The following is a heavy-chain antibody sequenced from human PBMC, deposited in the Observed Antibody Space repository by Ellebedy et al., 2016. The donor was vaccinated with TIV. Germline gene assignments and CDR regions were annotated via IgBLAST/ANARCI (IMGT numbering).Heavy chain of an antibody. D-gene: IGHD3-10*01. J-gene: IGHJ6*02. CDR3: ARLELLKGDYYYYYAMDV. CDR2: MNPNSGNT. V-gene: IGHV1-8*01. CDR1: GYTFSSYD. Sequence: ASVKVSCXASGYTFSSYDINWVRQATGQGLEWMGWMNPNSGNTGYAQKFQGRVSMTRDTSISTAYMELSSLRSEDTAVYYCARLELLKGDYYYYYAMDVWGHGTTVIVS.